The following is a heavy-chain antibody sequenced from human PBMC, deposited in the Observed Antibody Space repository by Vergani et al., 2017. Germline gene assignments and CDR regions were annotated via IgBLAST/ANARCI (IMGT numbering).Heavy chain of an antibody. V-gene: IGHV4-61*02. CDR1: GASLNNDFYY. D-gene: IGHD2/OR15-2a*01. CDR3: VRGNKQPRPRDFDL. J-gene: IGHJ3*01. Sequence: QVQLQESGPGLVKPSQPLSLTCTVSGASLNNDFYYWHWIRQPAGKGLEWIGRIYVGGITDYNSSLQSRVSISVDTSKNQFSLTLTSVTAADTAVYYCVRGNKQPRPRDFDLWGQGTMVTVSS. CDR2: IYVGGIT.